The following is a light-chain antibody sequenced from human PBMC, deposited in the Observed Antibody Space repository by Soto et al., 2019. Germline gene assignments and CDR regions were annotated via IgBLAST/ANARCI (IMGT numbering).Light chain of an antibody. CDR3: QQRSNWPPT. Sequence: EIVLTQYPATLSLSPGERATLSCRVSQDVTYYLAWYQQKPGQAPRLLFYDVSNRATGIPARFSGSGSGTDFTLTISSLEPEDFAVYYCQQRSNWPPTFGGGTKVEI. CDR1: QDVTYY. CDR2: DVS. J-gene: IGKJ4*01. V-gene: IGKV3-11*01.